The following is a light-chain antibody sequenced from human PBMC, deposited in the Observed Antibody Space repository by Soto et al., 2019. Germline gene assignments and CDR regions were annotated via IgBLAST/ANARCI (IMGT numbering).Light chain of an antibody. V-gene: IGLV2-14*01. Sequence: QSVLTQPASVSGSPGQSITISCTGTSSDVGVYDYVSWYQQHPGKAPKLMIYEVSNRPSGVSDRFSGSKSGNTASLTISGLQAEDEADYYCSSYTSRISMVFGGGTKLTVL. CDR2: EVS. CDR1: SSDVGVYDY. CDR3: SSYTSRISMV. J-gene: IGLJ3*02.